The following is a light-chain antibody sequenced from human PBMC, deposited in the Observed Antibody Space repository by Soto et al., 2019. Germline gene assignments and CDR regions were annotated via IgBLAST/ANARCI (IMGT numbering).Light chain of an antibody. CDR2: NTN. V-gene: IGLV8-61*01. Sequence: QTVVTQEPSFSVSPGGTVTFTCGLSSGSVSTNYYPSCYQQTPGQAPRTLIYNTNSRSSGVPDRFSGSILGNKAALSITGALADDESDYYCVLYMGLGISVFGGGTKLTVL. J-gene: IGLJ2*01. CDR1: SGSVSTNYY. CDR3: VLYMGLGISV.